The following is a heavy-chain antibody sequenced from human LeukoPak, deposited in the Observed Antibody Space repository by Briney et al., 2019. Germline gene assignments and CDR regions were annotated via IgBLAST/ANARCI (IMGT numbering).Heavy chain of an antibody. D-gene: IGHD3-3*01. CDR2: IYYSGST. V-gene: IGHV4-39*01. Sequence: SETLSLTCTVSGGSISSSSYYWGWIRQPPGKGLEWIGSIYYSGSTYYNPSLKSRVTISVDTSTNQFSLKLSSVTAADTAVYYCASGGYDFWCGYFPHDAFDIWGQGTMVTVSS. CDR3: ASGGYDFWCGYFPHDAFDI. CDR1: GGSISSSSYY. J-gene: IGHJ3*02.